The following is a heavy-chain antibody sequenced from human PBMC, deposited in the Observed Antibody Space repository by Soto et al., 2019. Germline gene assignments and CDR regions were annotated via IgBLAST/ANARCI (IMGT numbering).Heavy chain of an antibody. D-gene: IGHD2-8*01. V-gene: IGHV4-30-2*01. Sequence: QLQLQESGSGLVKPSQTLSLTCAVSGGSISSGDYSWNWIRQPPGKGLEWIGYIYYGGSTYYNPSLQSRVPMSVDRSRNQFSLKLNSVTAADTAVYSCARVRREYANSGPVDYWGQGTLVTVSS. CDR3: ARVRREYANSGPVDY. CDR2: IYYGGST. CDR1: GGSISSGDYS. J-gene: IGHJ4*02.